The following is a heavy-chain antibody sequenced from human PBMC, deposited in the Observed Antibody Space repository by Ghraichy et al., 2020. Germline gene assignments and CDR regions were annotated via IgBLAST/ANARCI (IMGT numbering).Heavy chain of an antibody. D-gene: IGHD4-23*01. Sequence: GGSLRLSCSASGFTFSSYAMTWVRQAPGKGLEWVSGITGSGGGTYYADSVKGRFTISRDNSRNTLYMQMKSLRAEDTAVYYCAKDSDYGGNSPFDDWGQGTLVTISS. CDR1: GFTFSSYA. V-gene: IGHV3-23*01. CDR2: ITGSGGGT. CDR3: AKDSDYGGNSPFDD. J-gene: IGHJ4*02.